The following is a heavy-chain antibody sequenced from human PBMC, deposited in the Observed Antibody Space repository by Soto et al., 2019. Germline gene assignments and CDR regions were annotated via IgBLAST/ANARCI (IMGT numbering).Heavy chain of an antibody. CDR3: ARHNGIQLWYFDY. Sequence: PSXTLSLTCTVSGGSISSSSYYWCWIRQPPGKGLEWIGSIYYSGSTYYNPSLKSRVTISVDTSKNQFSLKLSSVTAADTAVYYCARHNGIQLWYFDYWGQGTLVTVSS. J-gene: IGHJ4*02. V-gene: IGHV4-39*01. CDR1: GGSISSSSYY. CDR2: IYYSGST. D-gene: IGHD5-18*01.